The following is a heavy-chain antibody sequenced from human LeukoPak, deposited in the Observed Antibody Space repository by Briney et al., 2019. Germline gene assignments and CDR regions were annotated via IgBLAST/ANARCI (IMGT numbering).Heavy chain of an antibody. CDR1: GYTFTGYY. CDR2: ISPNSGGT. V-gene: IGHV1-2*06. Sequence: ASVKVSCKASGYTFTGYYMHWVRQAPGQGLEWMGRISPNSGGTNYAQKFQGRVTMTRGTSISTAYMELSRLRSDDTAVYYCAQTYYDFWSGYYYFDYWGQGTLVTVSS. CDR3: AQTYYDFWSGYYYFDY. J-gene: IGHJ4*02. D-gene: IGHD3-3*01.